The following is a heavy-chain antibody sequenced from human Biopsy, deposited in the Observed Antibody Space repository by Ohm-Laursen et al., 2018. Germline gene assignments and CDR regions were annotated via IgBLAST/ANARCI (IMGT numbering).Heavy chain of an antibody. CDR1: GFTFGDSA. D-gene: IGHD4-23*01. CDR2: IRSKVNNYAT. V-gene: IGHV3-73*01. J-gene: IGHJ4*02. Sequence: LSLTCAASGFTFGDSAMHWVRQASGKGPEWIGRIRSKVNNYATAYAASVTGRFTISRDDSKNTAYLQMNSLKTEDTAVYYCTTYDNSGDYRDYWGQGTQVTVSS. CDR3: TTYDNSGDYRDY.